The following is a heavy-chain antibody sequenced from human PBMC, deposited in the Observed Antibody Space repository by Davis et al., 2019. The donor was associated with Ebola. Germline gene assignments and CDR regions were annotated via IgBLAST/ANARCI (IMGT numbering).Heavy chain of an antibody. Sequence: PGGSLRLSCAASGFTFSSYAMSWVRQAPGKGLEWVSAISGSGGSTYYADSVKGRFTISRDNSKNTLYLQMNSLRAEDTAVYYCARNDYFGYYYYYGMDVWGQGTTVTVSS. V-gene: IGHV3-23*01. CDR1: GFTFSSYA. J-gene: IGHJ6*02. D-gene: IGHD2/OR15-2a*01. CDR2: ISGSGGST. CDR3: ARNDYFGYYYYYGMDV.